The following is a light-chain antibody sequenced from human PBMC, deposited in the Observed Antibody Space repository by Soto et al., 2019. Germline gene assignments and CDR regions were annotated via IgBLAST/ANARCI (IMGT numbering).Light chain of an antibody. J-gene: IGLJ1*01. CDR3: SSYSGTTYHYV. Sequence: QSVLTQPPSASGSFGQSVTISCTGTSSDVGGYNYVSWYQQHPGKAPKHMIYEVSERPSGVPDRFSGSKSGNTASLTVSGLQADDEADYYCSSYSGTTYHYVFGTGTKLTVL. CDR1: SSDVGGYNY. V-gene: IGLV2-8*01. CDR2: EVS.